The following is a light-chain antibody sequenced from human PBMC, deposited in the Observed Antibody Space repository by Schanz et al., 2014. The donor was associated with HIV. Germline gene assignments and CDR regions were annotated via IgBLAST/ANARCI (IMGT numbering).Light chain of an antibody. CDR2: EAS. V-gene: IGKV1-5*01. J-gene: IGKJ2*01. Sequence: DIQMTQSPSTLSASVGDRVSLSCRASQSISNWLAWYQQKPGKAPDLLIYEASILETGVPSRFSGSGSGTEFTLTISSLQPDDFATYYCHQYNSFPHTFGQGTKLEIK. CDR1: QSISNW. CDR3: HQYNSFPHT.